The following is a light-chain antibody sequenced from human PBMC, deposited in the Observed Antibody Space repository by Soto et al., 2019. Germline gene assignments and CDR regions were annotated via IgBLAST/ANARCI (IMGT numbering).Light chain of an antibody. CDR1: RGISSY. CDR3: QQYYSYSEA. CDR2: SAS. V-gene: IGKV1-9*01. J-gene: IGKJ1*01. Sequence: IQLTQSPSSLSASVGDRVTITCQASRGISSYLAWYQQKPGKAPKLLVYSASTLQSGVPSRFSGSGSGTDFTLTISCLQSEDFATYYCQQYYSYSEAFGQGTKVDIK.